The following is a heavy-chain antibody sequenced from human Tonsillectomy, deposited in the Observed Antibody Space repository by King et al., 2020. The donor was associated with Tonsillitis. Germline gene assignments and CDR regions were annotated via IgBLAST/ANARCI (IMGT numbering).Heavy chain of an antibody. J-gene: IGHJ2*01. Sequence: VQLVESGGGVVQPGTSVRLSCAASGFTFGKYGMHWVRQAPGKGLEWVALIAYDASYENYADSVKGRFTISRDNSKNTLYLEMNSLRVEDTAVYYCAKDGITLSYWYFDLWGRGTLVTVSS. CDR2: IAYDASYE. CDR1: GFTFGKYG. V-gene: IGHV3-30*18. CDR3: AKDGITLSYWYFDL. D-gene: IGHD3-10*01.